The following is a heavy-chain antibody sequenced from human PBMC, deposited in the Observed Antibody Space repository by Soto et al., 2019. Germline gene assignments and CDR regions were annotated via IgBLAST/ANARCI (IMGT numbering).Heavy chain of an antibody. CDR1: GFSFSNYA. J-gene: IGHJ4*02. Sequence: GGSLRLSCAASGFSFSNYAMTWVRQAPGKGLEWVSTISDVEGATYSADSVKGRFTTSRDNSKNTVFLQMDNLRAEDTAVYFCVKGTRPLQNISGLIYGRYWGQVTPVTVSS. D-gene: IGHD6-25*01. V-gene: IGHV3-23*01. CDR2: ISDVEGAT. CDR3: VKGTRPLQNISGLIYGRY.